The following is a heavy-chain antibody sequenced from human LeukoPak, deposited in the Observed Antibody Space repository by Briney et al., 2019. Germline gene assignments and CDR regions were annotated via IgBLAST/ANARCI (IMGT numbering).Heavy chain of an antibody. D-gene: IGHD6-13*01. CDR2: INSDGSST. J-gene: IGHJ4*02. V-gene: IGHV3-74*01. CDR1: GFTFSSYW. Sequence: GGSLRLSCAASGFTFSSYWMHWVRQAPGKGLVWVSRINSDGSSTSYADSVKGRFTISRDNAKNTLYIQMNSLRAADKAVYYCASGGIAAAGLWGQGTLVTVSS. CDR3: ASGGIAAAGL.